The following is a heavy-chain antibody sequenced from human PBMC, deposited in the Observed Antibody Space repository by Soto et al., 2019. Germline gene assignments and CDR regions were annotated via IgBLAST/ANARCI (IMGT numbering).Heavy chain of an antibody. CDR1: GFTFSSYA. CDR2: ISGSGGST. CDR3: AKESCSGGSCYPHWFDP. D-gene: IGHD2-15*01. Sequence: PVVSLRLSCAASGFTFSSYAMSWVRQAPGKGLEWVSAISGSGGSTYYADSVKGRFTISRDNSKNTLYLQMNSLRAEDTAVYYCAKESCSGGSCYPHWFDPWGQGTLVTVSS. V-gene: IGHV3-23*01. J-gene: IGHJ5*02.